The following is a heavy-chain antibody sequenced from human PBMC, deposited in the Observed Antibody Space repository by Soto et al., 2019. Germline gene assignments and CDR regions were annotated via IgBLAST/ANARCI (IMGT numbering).Heavy chain of an antibody. CDR1: GGSISSSSYY. V-gene: IGHV4-39*01. Sequence: SETLSLTCTVSGGSISSSSYYWGWIRQPPGKGLEWIGSIYYSGSTYYNPSLKRRVTISVDTSKNQFSLKLSSVTAADTAVYYCARGGLSVVVAGRRWFDPWGQGTLVTVSS. J-gene: IGHJ5*02. CDR2: IYYSGST. D-gene: IGHD2-15*01. CDR3: ARGGLSVVVAGRRWFDP.